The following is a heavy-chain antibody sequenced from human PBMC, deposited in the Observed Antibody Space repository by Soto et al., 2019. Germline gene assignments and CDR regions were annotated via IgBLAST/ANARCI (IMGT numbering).Heavy chain of an antibody. CDR3: AKSYGSGTVERLGDY. CDR1: GFTFSSYA. CDR2: ISGSGGST. V-gene: IGHV3-23*01. Sequence: EVQLLESGGGLVQPGGSLRLSCAASGFTFSSYAMSWVRQAPGKGLEWVSAISGSGGSTYYADSVKGRFTISRDNSKNTLDLQMNSLRAEDTAVYYCAKSYGSGTVERLGDYWGQGTLVTVSS. J-gene: IGHJ4*02. D-gene: IGHD3-10*01.